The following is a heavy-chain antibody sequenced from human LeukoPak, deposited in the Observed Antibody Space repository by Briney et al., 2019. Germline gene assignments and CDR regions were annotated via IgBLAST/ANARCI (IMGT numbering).Heavy chain of an antibody. CDR3: ARDYSNYYDSSGYYPYGPLDY. V-gene: IGHV1-2*02. CDR1: GYTFTGYY. Sequence: ASVKVSCKASGYTFTGYYMHWVRQAPGQGLEWMGWINPNSGGTNYAQKFQGRVTISVDTSKNQFSLKLSSVTAADTAVYYCARDYSNYYDSSGYYPYGPLDYWGQGTLVTVSS. CDR2: INPNSGGT. D-gene: IGHD3-22*01. J-gene: IGHJ4*02.